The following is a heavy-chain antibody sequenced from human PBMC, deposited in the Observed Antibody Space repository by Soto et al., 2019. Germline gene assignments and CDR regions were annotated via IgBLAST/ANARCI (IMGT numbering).Heavy chain of an antibody. V-gene: IGHV4-4*02. CDR2: AYHNGLT. Sequence: PSETLCLTCGVSDDSVTSYVWWSWVRQPPGKGLEWIGEAYHNGLTDYNPSLPSRVTMSVDTSKNEFSLKLTSLTAADTAIYYCARDAAVPFEPDRFYYWGQGTLVTVSS. CDR1: DDSVTSYVW. CDR3: ARDAAVPFEPDRFYY. D-gene: IGHD6-19*01. J-gene: IGHJ4*02.